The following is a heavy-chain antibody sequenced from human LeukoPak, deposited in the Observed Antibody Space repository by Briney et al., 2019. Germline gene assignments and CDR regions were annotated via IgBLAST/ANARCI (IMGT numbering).Heavy chain of an antibody. CDR2: ISDSGVST. CDR1: GFTFSSYG. J-gene: IGHJ4*02. Sequence: GGSLRLSCAAPGFTFSSYGMNWVRQAPGKGLEWVSAISDSGVSTYYADSVKGRFTVSRDNSKNTLYLQMNSLRAEDTAVYYCAKDLGYGGNPPVYFDYWGQGTLVTVSS. D-gene: IGHD4-23*01. CDR3: AKDLGYGGNPPVYFDY. V-gene: IGHV3-23*01.